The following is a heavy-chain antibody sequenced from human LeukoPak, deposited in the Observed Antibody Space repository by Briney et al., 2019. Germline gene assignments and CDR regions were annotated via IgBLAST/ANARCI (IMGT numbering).Heavy chain of an antibody. CDR2: MNPNSGNT. D-gene: IGHD3-10*02. J-gene: IGHJ6*03. CDR3: ARGFVRTTVYMDV. Sequence: GASVKVSCKASGYTFTSYYMHWVRQAPGQGLEWVGWMNPNSGNTGYAQKFQGRVTMTRNTSISTAYMELRSLRSEDTAVYYCARGFVRTTVYMDVWGKGTTVTISS. CDR1: GYTFTSYY. V-gene: IGHV1-8*02.